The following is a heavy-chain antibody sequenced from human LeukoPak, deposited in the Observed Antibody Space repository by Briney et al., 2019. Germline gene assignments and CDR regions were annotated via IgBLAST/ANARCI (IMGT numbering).Heavy chain of an antibody. V-gene: IGHV3-21*01. Sequence: GGSLRLSCAASGFTFSSYSMNWVRQAPGRGLEWVSSISSRSSYIYYADSVKGRFTISRDNAKNSLYLQMNSLRAEDTAVYYCARDGYFDYWGQGTLVTVSS. CDR3: ARDGYFDY. J-gene: IGHJ4*02. CDR1: GFTFSSYS. CDR2: ISSRSSYI.